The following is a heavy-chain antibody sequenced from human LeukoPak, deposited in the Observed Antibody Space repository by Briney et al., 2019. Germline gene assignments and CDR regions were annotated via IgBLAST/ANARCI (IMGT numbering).Heavy chain of an antibody. CDR3: ARRRTYYYDSSGYYVTFLDY. CDR1: GGSFSGYY. J-gene: IGHJ4*02. CDR2: INHSGST. V-gene: IGHV4-34*01. D-gene: IGHD3-22*01. Sequence: SETLSLTCAVYGGSFSGYYWSWIRQPPGKGLEWIGEINHSGSTNYNPSLKSRVTISVDTSKNQFSLKLSSVTAADTAVYYCARRRTYYYDSSGYYVTFLDYWGQGTLVTVSS.